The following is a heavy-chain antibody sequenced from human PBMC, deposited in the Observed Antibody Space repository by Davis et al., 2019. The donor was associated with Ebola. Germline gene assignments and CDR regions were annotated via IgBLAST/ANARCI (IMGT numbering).Heavy chain of an antibody. CDR2: IDWDDDK. V-gene: IGHV2-70*01. Sequence: SGPTLVKPTETLTLTCTVSGFSLSNARMGVSWIRQPPGKALEWLALIDWDDDKYYSTSLKTRLTISKDTSKNQVVLTMTNMDPVDTATYYCARSPRGSSWYGGGYYYYYYGMDVWGQGTTVTVSS. CDR1: GFSLSNARMG. D-gene: IGHD6-13*01. J-gene: IGHJ6*02. CDR3: ARSPRGSSWYGGGYYYYYYGMDV.